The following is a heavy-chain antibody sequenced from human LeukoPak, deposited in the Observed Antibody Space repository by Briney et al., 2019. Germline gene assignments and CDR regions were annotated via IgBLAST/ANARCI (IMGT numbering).Heavy chain of an antibody. Sequence: GGSLRLSCAASGFTFSDFAMTWVRQAPGKGLEWVSVISNSSRTTYYAESVKGRFTISRDNSKNTLYLQMNSLRAEDTAVYYCARKNYGDYAVGYWGQGTLVTVSS. CDR1: GFTFSDFA. CDR2: ISNSSRTT. V-gene: IGHV3-23*01. J-gene: IGHJ4*02. D-gene: IGHD4-17*01. CDR3: ARKNYGDYAVGY.